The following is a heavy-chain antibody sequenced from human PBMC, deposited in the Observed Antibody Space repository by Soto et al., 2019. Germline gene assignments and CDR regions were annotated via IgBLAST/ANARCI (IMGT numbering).Heavy chain of an antibody. D-gene: IGHD6-6*01. CDR3: AREEYSSSSPELDY. J-gene: IGHJ4*02. CDR1: GYTFTSYD. V-gene: IGHV1-69*04. Sequence: SVKVSCKASGYTFTSYDISWVRQAPGQGLEWMGRIIPILGIANYAQKFQGRVTITADKSTSTACMELSSLRSEDTAVYYCAREEYSSSSPELDYWGQGTLVTVSS. CDR2: IIPILGIA.